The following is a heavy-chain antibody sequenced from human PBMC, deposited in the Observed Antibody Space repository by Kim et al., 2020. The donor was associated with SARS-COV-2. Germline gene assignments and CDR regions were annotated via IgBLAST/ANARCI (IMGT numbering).Heavy chain of an antibody. D-gene: IGHD3-22*01. V-gene: IGHV4-31*03. CDR2: IYYSGST. CDR1: GGSISSGGYY. CDR3: ARNIGITMIVVVTGWFEP. J-gene: IGHJ5*02. Sequence: SETLSLTCTVSGGSISSGGYYWSWIRQHPGKGLEWIGYIYYSGSTYYNPSLKSRVTISVDTSKNQFSLKLSSVTAADTAVYYCARNIGITMIVVVTGWFEPWGQGTLVTVS.